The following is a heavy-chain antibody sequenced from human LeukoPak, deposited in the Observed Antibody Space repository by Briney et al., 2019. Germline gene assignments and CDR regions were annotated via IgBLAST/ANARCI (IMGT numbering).Heavy chain of an antibody. D-gene: IGHD2-15*01. CDR1: GGSISSSSYY. V-gene: IGHV4-39*01. CDR3: ARQGSAYYFDF. J-gene: IGHJ4*02. CDR2: VYYSGRT. Sequence: SETLSLTCTVSGGSISSSSYYWGWIRQPPGKELQWIASVYYSGRTNYSPSLKSRVTISVDTSKKQFSLQLNSVTAADTAVYYCARQGSAYYFDFWGQGLLVTVSS.